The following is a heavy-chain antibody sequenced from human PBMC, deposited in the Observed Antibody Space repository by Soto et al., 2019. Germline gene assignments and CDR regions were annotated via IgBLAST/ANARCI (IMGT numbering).Heavy chain of an antibody. J-gene: IGHJ3*02. V-gene: IGHV1-2*02. CDR1: GYPVTAYY. D-gene: IGHD3-3*01. CDR3: ARGGGVGVAGSAAFDM. CDR2: INPATGAA. Sequence: QLHLVQSGAVVKKPGASVTVSCSASGYPVTAYYMHWVRQAPGRGREGMGGINPATGAAKDTQTLQGRVNLARGAARRGVLMELRGLGSGGTALFYRARGGGVGVAGSAAFDMWGPGTLVTVSS.